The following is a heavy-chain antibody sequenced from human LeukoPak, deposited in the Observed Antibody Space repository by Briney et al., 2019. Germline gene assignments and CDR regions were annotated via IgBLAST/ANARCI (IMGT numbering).Heavy chain of an antibody. J-gene: IGHJ5*02. D-gene: IGHD2-15*01. CDR2: IKQDGSEK. V-gene: IGHV3-7*01. Sequence: RTGGSLRLXCAASGFTFSSYWMRWVRQAPGKGLEWVANIKQDGSEKYYVDSVKGRFTISRDNAKNSLYQQMNSLRAEDTAVYYCARVVGYCTSSSCINWFDPWGQGTLVTVSS. CDR3: ARVVGYCTSSSCINWFDP. CDR1: GFTFSSYW.